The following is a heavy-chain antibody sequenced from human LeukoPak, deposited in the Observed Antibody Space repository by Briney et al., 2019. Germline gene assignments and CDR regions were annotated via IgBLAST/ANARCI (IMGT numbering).Heavy chain of an antibody. Sequence: YAMSWIRQPPGEDLELIGYIYHRGSTYYNPSLKSRVTISVDRSKSQFSLKLSSVPAADTAVYYCARGGGYHSSGYYSWGQGTLVTVSS. CDR3: ARGGGYHSSGYYS. CDR2: IYHRGST. J-gene: IGHJ5*02. D-gene: IGHD3-22*01. V-gene: IGHV4-30-2*01. CDR1: YA.